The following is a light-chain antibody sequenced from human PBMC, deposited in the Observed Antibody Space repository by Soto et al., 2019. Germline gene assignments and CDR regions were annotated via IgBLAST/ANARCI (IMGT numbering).Light chain of an antibody. CDR3: QQSGSSPLT. J-gene: IGKJ4*01. CDR1: QSVSSSY. V-gene: IGKV3-20*01. CDR2: GAS. Sequence: EIVLTQSPGTLSLSPGERATLSCRASQSVSSSYLAWYQQKPGQAPRLLIYGASSRATGIPDRFSGSGSGTEFTLTISRLEPEDSAVYYCQQSGSSPLTFGGGTKVEIK.